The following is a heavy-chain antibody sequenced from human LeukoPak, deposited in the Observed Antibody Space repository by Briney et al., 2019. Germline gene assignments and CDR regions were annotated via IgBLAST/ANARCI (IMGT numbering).Heavy chain of an antibody. Sequence: ASVKVSCKASGGTFSSYAISWVRQAPGQGLEWMGGIIPIFGTANYAQKFQGRVTITADESTSTAYMELSGLRSEDTAVYYCARGPPGNNWFDPWGQGTLVTVSS. CDR3: ARGPPGNNWFDP. V-gene: IGHV1-69*13. J-gene: IGHJ5*02. CDR2: IIPIFGTA. CDR1: GGTFSSYA.